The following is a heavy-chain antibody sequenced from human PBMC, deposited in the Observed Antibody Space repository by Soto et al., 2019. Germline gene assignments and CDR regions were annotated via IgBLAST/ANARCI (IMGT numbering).Heavy chain of an antibody. J-gene: IGHJ4*02. CDR1: GFTFSNYA. CDR2: ISSSSSYI. Sequence: GSLRLSCAASGFTFSNYAMSWVRQAPGKGLEWVSSISSSSSYIYYADSVKGRFTISRDNAKNSLYLQMNSLRAEDTAVYYRAKQPSRVVVPAAIDYWGQGTLVTVSS. V-gene: IGHV3-21*01. CDR3: AKQPSRVVVPAAIDY. D-gene: IGHD2-2*01.